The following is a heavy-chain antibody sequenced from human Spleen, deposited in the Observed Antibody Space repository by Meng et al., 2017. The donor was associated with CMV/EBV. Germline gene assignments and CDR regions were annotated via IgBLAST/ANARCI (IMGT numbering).Heavy chain of an antibody. Sequence: NASGGTLSSYATSWVRQAPGQGLEWMGGIIPIFGTANYAQKFQGRVTITTDESTSTAYMELSSLRSEDTAVYYCARGLRGSSVFRFDYWGQGTLVTVSS. V-gene: IGHV1-69*05. CDR1: GGTLSSYA. D-gene: IGHD6-6*01. CDR2: IIPIFGTA. CDR3: ARGLRGSSVFRFDY. J-gene: IGHJ4*02.